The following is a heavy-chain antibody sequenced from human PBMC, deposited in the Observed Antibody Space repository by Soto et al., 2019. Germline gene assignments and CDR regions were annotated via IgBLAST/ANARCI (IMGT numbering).Heavy chain of an antibody. J-gene: IGHJ4*02. CDR3: ARQSGGSYYGDFDY. CDR2: INWNGGST. Sequence: EVQLVESGGGVVRPGGSLRLSCAASGFTFDDYGMSWVSQAPGKRLEWVSGINWNGGSTGYADSVKGRFTISRDNAKNSLYLQMNSLRADDTASYYCARQSGGSYYGDFDYWGQGTLVTVSS. V-gene: IGHV3-20*04. D-gene: IGHD1-26*01. CDR1: GFTFDDYG.